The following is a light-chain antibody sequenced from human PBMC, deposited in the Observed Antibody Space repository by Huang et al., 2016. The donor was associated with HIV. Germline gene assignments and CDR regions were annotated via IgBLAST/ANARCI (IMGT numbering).Light chain of an antibody. CDR3: QQYNKWPRT. J-gene: IGKJ1*01. CDR1: QSVSSN. Sequence: EIVMTQSPARLSVSPGERATLSCRASQSVSSNLAWYPQKPGQAPRLLIYGASTRATGIPDRFSGSGSGTEFTLTISRLQSEDFAVYYCQQYNKWPRTFGQGTKVEIK. CDR2: GAS. V-gene: IGKV3-15*01.